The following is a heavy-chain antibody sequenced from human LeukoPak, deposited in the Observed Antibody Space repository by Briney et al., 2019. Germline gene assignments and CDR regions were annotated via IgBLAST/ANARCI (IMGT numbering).Heavy chain of an antibody. V-gene: IGHV1-2*06. CDR2: INPNSGGT. CDR3: ARDLYRIAAAGTTPFDY. Sequence: ASVKVSCKASGYTFTGYYMHWVRLAPGQGREWMGRINPNSGGTNYAQKFQGRVTMTRDTSISTAYMELSRLRSDDTAVYYCARDLYRIAAAGTTPFDYWGQGTLVTVSS. J-gene: IGHJ4*02. D-gene: IGHD6-13*01. CDR1: GYTFTGYY.